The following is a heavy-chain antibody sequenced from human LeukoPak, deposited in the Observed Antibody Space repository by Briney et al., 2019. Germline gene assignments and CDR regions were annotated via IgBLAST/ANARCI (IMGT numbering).Heavy chain of an antibody. CDR2: TYHSGST. D-gene: IGHD6-13*01. CDR3: ARDAAAYYYYYMDV. J-gene: IGHJ6*03. V-gene: IGHV4-30-2*01. CDR1: GGSISSGGYY. Sequence: SQTLSLTCTVSGGSISSGGYYWSWIRQPLGKGLEWIGYTYHSGSTYYNPSLKSRVTISVDRSKNQFSLKLSSVTAADTAVYYCARDAAAYYYYYMDVWGKGTTVTVSS.